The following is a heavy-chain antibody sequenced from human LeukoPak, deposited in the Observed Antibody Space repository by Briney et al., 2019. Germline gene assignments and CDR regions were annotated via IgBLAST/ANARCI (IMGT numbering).Heavy chain of an antibody. J-gene: IGHJ4*02. Sequence: GGSLRLSCAASGFTFDDYAMHWVRQAPGKGLEWVSAISGSGGSTYYADSVKGRFTISRDNSKNTLYLQMNSLRAEDTAVYYCAKDRLVATVRGSGDYWGQGTLVTVSS. V-gene: IGHV3-23*01. D-gene: IGHD5-12*01. CDR1: GFTFDDYA. CDR3: AKDRLVATVRGSGDY. CDR2: ISGSGGST.